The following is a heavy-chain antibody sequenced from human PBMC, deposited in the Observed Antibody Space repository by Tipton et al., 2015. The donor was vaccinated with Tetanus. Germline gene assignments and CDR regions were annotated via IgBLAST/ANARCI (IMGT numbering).Heavy chain of an antibody. D-gene: IGHD6-25*01. CDR1: GASISSGGYY. J-gene: IGHJ4*02. V-gene: IGHV4-31*03. CDR2: IYYSGST. Sequence: TLSLTCTVSGASISSGGYYWSWIRQHPGKGLGWIGYIYYSGSTNYNPSLKSRVNISVDTSKNQFSLKLSSVTAADTAVYYCARHAARNSDFDYWGQGTLVTVSS. CDR3: ARHAARNSDFDY.